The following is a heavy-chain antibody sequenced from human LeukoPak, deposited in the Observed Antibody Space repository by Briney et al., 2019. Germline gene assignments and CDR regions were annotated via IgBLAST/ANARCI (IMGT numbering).Heavy chain of an antibody. CDR3: ARDPGGRDGYNYDWFDP. V-gene: IGHV3-21*01. CDR1: GFTFSSYS. J-gene: IGHJ5*02. D-gene: IGHD5-12*01. CDR2: ISSSSSYI. Sequence: GGSLRLSCAASGFTFSSYSMNWVRQAPGKGLEWVSSISSSSSYIYYADSVKGRFTISGDNAKNSLYLQMNSLRAEDTAVYYCARDPGGRDGYNYDWFDPWGQGTLVTVSS.